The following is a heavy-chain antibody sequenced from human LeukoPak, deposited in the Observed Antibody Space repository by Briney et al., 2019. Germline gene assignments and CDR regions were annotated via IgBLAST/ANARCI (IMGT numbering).Heavy chain of an antibody. CDR1: GHTFTSYY. J-gene: IGHJ4*02. CDR2: IKPSGGST. Sequence: ASVKVSCKASGHTFTSYYTHWVRQAPGQGLEWMGIIKPSGGSTLYAQKFQGRVTVTSDMSTSTVYVELSSLRSEDTAVYYCAREVPENFNFDYWGQGTLVTVSS. CDR3: AREVPENFNFDY. D-gene: IGHD2/OR15-2a*01. V-gene: IGHV1-46*01.